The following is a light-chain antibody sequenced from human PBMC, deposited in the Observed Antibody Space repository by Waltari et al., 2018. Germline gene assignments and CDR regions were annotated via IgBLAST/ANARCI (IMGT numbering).Light chain of an antibody. J-gene: IGKJ1*01. V-gene: IGKV3-15*01. CDR1: QNVYTN. CDR3: QQYNNWRTT. Sequence: EVVVTQSPDTLSLSPGETATLSCRASQNVYTNIGWYKQKPGQPPRRLIYRASSRDTGVPARFSVSGSGTEFTLTINSLQSEDFAIYYCQQYNNWRTTFGQGTRVEI. CDR2: RAS.